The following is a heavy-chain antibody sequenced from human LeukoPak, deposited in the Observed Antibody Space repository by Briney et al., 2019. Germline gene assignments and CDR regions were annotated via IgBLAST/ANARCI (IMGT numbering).Heavy chain of an antibody. CDR2: ISAYNGGT. CDR1: GYTFTNYG. J-gene: IGHJ3*02. D-gene: IGHD5-24*01. Sequence: ASVKVSCKASGYTFTNYGISWVRQAPGRGLEWMGWISAYNGGTNYAQKFQGRVTMTRDTSISTAYMELSSLRSDDTAVYYCARVRDGYIYDSFHIWGQGTMVTVSS. V-gene: IGHV1-18*01. CDR3: ARVRDGYIYDSFHI.